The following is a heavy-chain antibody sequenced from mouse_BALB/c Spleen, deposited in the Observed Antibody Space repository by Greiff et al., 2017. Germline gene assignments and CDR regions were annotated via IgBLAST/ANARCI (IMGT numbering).Heavy chain of an antibody. V-gene: IGHV3-6*02. CDR2: ISYDGSN. D-gene: IGHD2-2*01. CDR3: ASYYGYPWFAY. Sequence: EVQLVESGPGLVKPSQSLSLTCSVTGYSITSGYYCNWIRQFPGNQLEWMGYISYDGSNNYNPSLKNRISITRGTSKNQFFLKLNSVTTEDTATYYYASYYGYPWFAYWGQGTLVTVSA. CDR1: GYSITSGYY. J-gene: IGHJ3*01.